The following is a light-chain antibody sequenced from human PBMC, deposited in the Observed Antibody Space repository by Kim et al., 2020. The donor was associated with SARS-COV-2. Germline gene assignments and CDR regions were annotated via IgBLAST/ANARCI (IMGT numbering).Light chain of an antibody. CDR2: EAS. CDR1: QSVSSF. J-gene: IGKJ1*01. V-gene: IGKV3-11*01. Sequence: LASGGRATLSCRASQSVSSFLAWYQQKPGQAPRLLIYEASTRATGIPARFSGSGSGTDCTLTISSLEPEDFAVYYCQQRSNWPLTFGQGTKVDIK. CDR3: QQRSNWPLT.